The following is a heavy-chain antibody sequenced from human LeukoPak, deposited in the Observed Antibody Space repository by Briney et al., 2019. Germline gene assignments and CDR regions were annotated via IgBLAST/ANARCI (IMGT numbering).Heavy chain of an antibody. V-gene: IGHV6-1*01. J-gene: IGHJ3*01. D-gene: IGHD6-25*01. CDR3: ARGRASAFDV. CDR2: TYYTSKWNT. Sequence: SQTLSLTCAISADNVSTSGVAWNWVRQSPSRGLEWLGRTYYTSKWNTDYAVSVKSRIVVNPDTSKNQFSLQLNSVTSEDTAVYYCARGRASAFDVWGQGTMVTVSS. CDR1: ADNVSTSGVA.